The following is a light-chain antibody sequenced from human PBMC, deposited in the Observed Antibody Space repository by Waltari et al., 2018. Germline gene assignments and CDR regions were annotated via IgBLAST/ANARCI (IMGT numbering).Light chain of an antibody. J-gene: IGLJ3*02. V-gene: IGLV4-69*01. CDR1: SGHSSNI. CDR2: VNSDGSH. CDR3: QTGGHGTWV. Sequence: QLVVTQSPSASAPLGASVKLTCTLSSGHSSNIVAWLQQRPEKGPRYLMKVNSDGSHIKGDEIPDRFSGSSSGAERYLTISSLQSDDEADYYGQTGGHGTWVFGGGTTLTVL.